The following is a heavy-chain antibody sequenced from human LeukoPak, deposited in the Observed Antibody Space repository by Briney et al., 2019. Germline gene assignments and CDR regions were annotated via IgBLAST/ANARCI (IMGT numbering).Heavy chain of an antibody. J-gene: IGHJ4*02. Sequence: ASVKVSCKASGYTFTGYYMNWVRQAPGQGLEWMGWINPNSGGTNYAQKLRGRVTMTRDTSISIAYMELSRLRSDDTAVYYSARGGERLFHFDYWGQGTLVTVSS. CDR3: ARGGERLFHFDY. CDR1: GYTFTGYY. CDR2: INPNSGGT. D-gene: IGHD3-3*01. V-gene: IGHV1-2*02.